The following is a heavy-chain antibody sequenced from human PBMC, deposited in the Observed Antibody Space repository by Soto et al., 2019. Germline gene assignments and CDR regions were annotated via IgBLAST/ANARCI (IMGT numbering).Heavy chain of an antibody. D-gene: IGHD3-9*01. Sequence: GGALRLSCAASGGTFSSYAMSWVRQAPWKGLEWVSAISGSGGSTYYADSVKGRFTISRDNSKNTLYLQMNSLRAEDTAVYYCAKDISTAPEPDAFDIWGQGTMVTVSS. CDR3: AKDISTAPEPDAFDI. CDR1: GGTFSSYA. J-gene: IGHJ3*02. V-gene: IGHV3-23*01. CDR2: ISGSGGST.